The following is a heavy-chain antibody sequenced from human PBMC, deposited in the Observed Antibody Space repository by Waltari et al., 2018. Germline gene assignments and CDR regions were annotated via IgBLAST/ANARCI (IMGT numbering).Heavy chain of an antibody. D-gene: IGHD3-3*01. CDR2: IKQDGSEK. CDR1: GFTFSSNW. V-gene: IGHV3-7*01. J-gene: IGHJ4*02. Sequence: EVQLVESGGGLVQPGGSLRLSCAASGFTFSSNWMSWVRQAPGKGLEWVANIKQDGSEKYYVDSVKGRFTISRDNAKNSLYLQMNSLRAEDTAVYYCAREGSITIPDCWGQGTLVTVSS. CDR3: AREGSITIPDC.